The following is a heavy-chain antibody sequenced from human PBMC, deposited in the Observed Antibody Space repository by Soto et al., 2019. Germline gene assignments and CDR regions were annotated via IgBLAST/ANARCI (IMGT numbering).Heavy chain of an antibody. CDR2: IIPMLGIA. Sequence: SVKVSCKASGGTFSSYTFSWVRQAPGQGLEWMGRIIPMLGIANYAQKFQGRVTITADKSTSTAYMELSSLRSEDTAVYYCARTLYGDNVDYWGQGTLVTVSS. J-gene: IGHJ4*02. CDR3: ARTLYGDNVDY. D-gene: IGHD4-17*01. CDR1: GGTFSSYT. V-gene: IGHV1-69*02.